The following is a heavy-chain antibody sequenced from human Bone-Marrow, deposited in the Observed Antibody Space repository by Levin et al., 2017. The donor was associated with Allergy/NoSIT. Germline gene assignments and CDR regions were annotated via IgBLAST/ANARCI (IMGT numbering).Heavy chain of an antibody. Sequence: GSLRLSCTVSGGSISSYYWSWIRQPPGKGLEWIGYIYYSGSTNYNPSLKSRVTISVDTSKNQFSLKLSSVTAADTAVYYCARETSIAARSHYYYYYMDVWGKGTTVTVSS. J-gene: IGHJ6*03. V-gene: IGHV4-59*01. CDR2: IYYSGST. CDR1: GGSISSYY. D-gene: IGHD6-6*01. CDR3: ARETSIAARSHYYYYYMDV.